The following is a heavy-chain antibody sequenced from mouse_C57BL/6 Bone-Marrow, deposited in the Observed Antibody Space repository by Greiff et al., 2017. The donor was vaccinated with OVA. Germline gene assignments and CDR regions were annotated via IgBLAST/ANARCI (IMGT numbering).Heavy chain of an antibody. J-gene: IGHJ2*01. Sequence: VMLVESGEGLVKPGGSLTLSCAASGFTFSSYAMSWFRQTPEKRLEWVAYISSGGDYIYYADTVKGRFPISRDNARNTLYLQMSSLKSEDTAMYYCTRGYYGSSYFDYWGQGTTLTVSS. D-gene: IGHD1-1*01. CDR1: GFTFSSYA. V-gene: IGHV5-9-1*02. CDR2: ISSGGDYI. CDR3: TRGYYGSSYFDY.